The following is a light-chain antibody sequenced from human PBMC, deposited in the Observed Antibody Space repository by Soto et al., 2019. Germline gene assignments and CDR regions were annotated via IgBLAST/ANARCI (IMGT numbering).Light chain of an antibody. Sequence: DLQMTQSPSSLSASVGDRVTITCQASQDISNYLNWYQQKPGKAPKLLIYDASNLEAGVPSRFSGSGSRTYFTLTISSLQPEDTATYYCQQYDNLPLVYTFGQGTKLEIK. V-gene: IGKV1-33*01. J-gene: IGKJ2*01. CDR1: QDISNY. CDR3: QQYDNLPLVYT. CDR2: DAS.